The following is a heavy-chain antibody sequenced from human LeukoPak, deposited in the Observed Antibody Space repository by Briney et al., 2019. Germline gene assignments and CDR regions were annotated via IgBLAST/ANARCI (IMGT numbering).Heavy chain of an antibody. Sequence: SSETLSLTCTVSGGSISSYYWSWIRQPPGKGLEWIGEINHSGSTNYNPSLKSRVTISVDTSKNQFSLRLSSVTAADTAVYYCARPDGPTPRYSSGRYAFDIWGQGTMVTVSS. V-gene: IGHV4-34*01. CDR2: INHSGST. CDR1: GGSISSYY. D-gene: IGHD6-19*01. J-gene: IGHJ3*02. CDR3: ARPDGPTPRYSSGRYAFDI.